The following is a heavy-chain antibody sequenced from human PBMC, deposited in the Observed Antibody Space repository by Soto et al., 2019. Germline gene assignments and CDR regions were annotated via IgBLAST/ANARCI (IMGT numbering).Heavy chain of an antibody. V-gene: IGHV4-34*01. Sequence: ETLSLTCAVYGGSFSGYYWSWIRQPPGKGLEWIGEINHSGSTNYNPSLKSRVTISVDTSKNQFSLKLSSVTAADTAVYYCARGLYATARQWLVALDYWGQGTLVTVSS. CDR2: INHSGST. J-gene: IGHJ4*02. D-gene: IGHD6-19*01. CDR1: GGSFSGYY. CDR3: ARGLYATARQWLVALDY.